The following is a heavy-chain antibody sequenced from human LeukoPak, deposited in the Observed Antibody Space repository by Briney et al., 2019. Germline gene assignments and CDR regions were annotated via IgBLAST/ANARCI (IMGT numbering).Heavy chain of an antibody. J-gene: IGHJ4*02. CDR3: AKVAAAVAGDY. CDR2: ISYDGSNK. V-gene: IGHV3-30*18. D-gene: IGHD6-19*01. CDR1: GFTFSSYG. Sequence: GRSLRLSGAASGFTFSSYGMHWVRQAPGKGLEWVAVISYDGSNKYYADSVKGRFTISRDNSKNTLYLQMNSLRAEDTAVYYCAKVAAAVAGDYWGQGTLVTVSS.